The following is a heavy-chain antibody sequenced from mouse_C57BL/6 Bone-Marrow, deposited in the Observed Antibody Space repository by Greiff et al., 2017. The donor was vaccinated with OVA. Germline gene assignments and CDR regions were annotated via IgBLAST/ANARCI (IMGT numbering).Heavy chain of an antibody. CDR3: ARNYGSSYRFAY. V-gene: IGHV1-64*01. D-gene: IGHD1-1*01. Sequence: QVQLQQPGAELVKPGASVKLSCKASGYTFTSYWMHWVKQRPGQGLEWIGMIHPNSGSTNYNEKFKSKATLTVDKSSSTAYMQLSSLTSEDSAVYYCARNYGSSYRFAYWGQGTLVTVSA. J-gene: IGHJ3*01. CDR2: IHPNSGST. CDR1: GYTFTSYW.